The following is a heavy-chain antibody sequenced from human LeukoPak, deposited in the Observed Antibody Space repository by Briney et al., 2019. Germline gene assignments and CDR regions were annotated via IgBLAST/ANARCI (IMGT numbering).Heavy chain of an antibody. CDR2: ISAYNGNT. Sequence: ASVKVSCKASGGTFTSYGISWVRQAPGQGLEWMGWISAYNGNTNYAQKLQGRVTMTTDTSTSTAYMELRSLRSDDTAVYYCARDLSLVGATTSDYWGQGTLVTVSS. J-gene: IGHJ4*02. D-gene: IGHD1-26*01. CDR3: ARDLSLVGATTSDY. CDR1: GGTFTSYG. V-gene: IGHV1-18*01.